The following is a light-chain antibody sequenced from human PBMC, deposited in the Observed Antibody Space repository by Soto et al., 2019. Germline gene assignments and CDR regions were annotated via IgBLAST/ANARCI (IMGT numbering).Light chain of an antibody. CDR1: SSDIGRYNF. Sequence: QSVLTQPASMSGSPGQSITISCTGTSSDIGRYNFVPWYQHHPGKAPKLIIYEATKRPSGVSYRFSGSKSGNTASLTISGLQAEDEADYYCTSYTITSPYVFGTGTKVT. V-gene: IGLV2-14*01. J-gene: IGLJ1*01. CDR2: EAT. CDR3: TSYTITSPYV.